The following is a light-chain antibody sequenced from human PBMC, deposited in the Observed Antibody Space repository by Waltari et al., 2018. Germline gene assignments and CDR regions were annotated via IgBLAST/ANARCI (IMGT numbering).Light chain of an antibody. Sequence: EIVLTQSPGTLSLSPGERATLSCRASQSVSSSYLAWYQQKPGQAPRGLIYGASIRATGIPDMLNGSGSGIEFTLTISRLEPEDFALYFCQQYGGSPAYTFGQGTKLEI. CDR2: GAS. V-gene: IGKV3-20*01. CDR1: QSVSSSY. CDR3: QQYGGSPAYT. J-gene: IGKJ2*01.